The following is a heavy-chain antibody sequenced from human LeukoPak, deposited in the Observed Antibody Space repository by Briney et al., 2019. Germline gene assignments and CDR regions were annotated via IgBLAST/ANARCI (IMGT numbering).Heavy chain of an antibody. CDR3: ATNLIGAGEYFQQ. CDR2: ISSGGDIM. V-gene: IGHV3-11*01. J-gene: IGHJ1*01. CDR1: GFTFSDYY. D-gene: IGHD2/OR15-2a*01. Sequence: GGSLRLSCAASGFTFSDYYVSWIRQAPGKGLQWVSYISSGGDIMHYADSVKGRFTSSRDNAKNSGYLEMNSLGAEDTAVYYCATNLIGAGEYFQQWGQGTLVTVSS.